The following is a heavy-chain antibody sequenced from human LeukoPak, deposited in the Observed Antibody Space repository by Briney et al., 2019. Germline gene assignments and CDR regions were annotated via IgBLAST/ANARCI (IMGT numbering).Heavy chain of an antibody. CDR3: ARAGIAAAPRTLFDF. CDR1: GGSVSSDYYY. D-gene: IGHD6-13*01. J-gene: IGHJ4*02. Sequence: SQTLSLTCTVSGGSVSSDYYYWSWIRQPPGRGLEWIGYIYYTGSTYYNPSLKSRVTISVDTSKNQFSLKLTSVTAADTAVYYCARAGIAAAPRTLFDFWGQGTLVTVSS. V-gene: IGHV4-30-4*01. CDR2: IYYTGST.